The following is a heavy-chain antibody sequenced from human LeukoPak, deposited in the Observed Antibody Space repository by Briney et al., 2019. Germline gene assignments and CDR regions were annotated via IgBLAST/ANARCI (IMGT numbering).Heavy chain of an antibody. J-gene: IGHJ4*02. D-gene: IGHD5/OR15-5a*01. Sequence: SQTLSLTCTVSGGSISSGSYYWSWIRQPAGKGLEWIGRIHTGGSTNYNPSLKSRVTIAMDTSKNQFSLKLSSVTAADTAVYYCATFSNYSVYRYFDYWGQGTLVTVSS. CDR3: ATFSNYSVYRYFDY. V-gene: IGHV4-61*02. CDR2: IHTGGST. CDR1: GGSISSGSYY.